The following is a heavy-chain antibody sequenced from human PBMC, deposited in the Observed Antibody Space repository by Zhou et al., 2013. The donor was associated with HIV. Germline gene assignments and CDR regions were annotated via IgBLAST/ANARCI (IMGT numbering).Heavy chain of an antibody. J-gene: IGHJ4*02. Sequence: QAQLVQSGAEVKKPGASVKVSCKASGYTFTGYYVLWVRQAPGQGLEWMGWINPNSGGANSAQRFQGRVSMTRDTSTSTVFMELSRLTSDDTAVYYCARGADSRGVVAARGGHCWGQGTLVTVSS. CDR1: GYTFTGYY. D-gene: IGHD6-25*01. CDR2: INPNSGGA. V-gene: IGHV1-2*02. CDR3: ARGADSRGVVAARGGHC.